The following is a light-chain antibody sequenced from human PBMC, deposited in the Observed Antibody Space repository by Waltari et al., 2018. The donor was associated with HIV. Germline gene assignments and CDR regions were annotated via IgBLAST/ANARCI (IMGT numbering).Light chain of an antibody. V-gene: IGLV2-14*01. CDR3: TSHTLTRVLV. CDR1: SLAIGFSDF. J-gene: IGLJ3*02. Sequence: QSALTHPASMSGSPGQSITLPCTRSSLAIGFSDFVSWYKQLPNTAPQRIIYGVDRRPPGITSRFSASKSGDGASLTISGLQAEDEADYYCTSHTLTRVLVFGGGTRLTVL. CDR2: GVD.